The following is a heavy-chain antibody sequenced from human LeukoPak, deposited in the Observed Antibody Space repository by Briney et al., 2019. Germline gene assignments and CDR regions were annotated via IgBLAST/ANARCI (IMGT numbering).Heavy chain of an antibody. CDR3: ARGVEPLAANTLAY. CDR1: GFTVITND. J-gene: IGHJ4*02. CDR2: LYSDGNT. Sequence: GGSLRHSRAASGFTVITNDMTWVRPPPGKGLEWVSVLYSDGNTKYAHSVQGRFTISRDNSKNTLYLEMNSLSPDDTAVYYCARGVEPLAANTLAYWGQGTLVTVSS. D-gene: IGHD3-16*01. V-gene: IGHV3-53*01.